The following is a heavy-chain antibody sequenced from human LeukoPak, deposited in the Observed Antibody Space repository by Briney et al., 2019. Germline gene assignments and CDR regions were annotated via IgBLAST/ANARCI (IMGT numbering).Heavy chain of an antibody. CDR2: ISWKSGSI. D-gene: IGHD6-19*01. V-gene: IGHV3-9*01. CDR3: ARDARDSSGWYYFDY. Sequence: GGSLRLSCAASGFTFDDYAMHWVRQAPGKGLEWVSGISWKSGSIGYADSVKGRFTISRDNSNNMLYLQMNSLRAEDTAVYYCARDARDSSGWYYFDYWGQGTLVTVSS. CDR1: GFTFDDYA. J-gene: IGHJ4*02.